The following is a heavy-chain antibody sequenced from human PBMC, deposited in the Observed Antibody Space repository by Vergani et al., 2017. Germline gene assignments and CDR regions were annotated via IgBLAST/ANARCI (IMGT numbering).Heavy chain of an antibody. CDR2: IYSGGST. CDR3: ARVRGRDGSRLYYYYYMDV. D-gene: IGHD5-24*01. J-gene: IGHJ6*03. Sequence: EVQLVESGGGLIQAGGSLRLSCAASGFIVSSNYMSWVRQAPGKGLEWVSVIYSGGSTYYADSVKGRFTISRDNSKNTLSLQMNSLRADDTAVYYCARVRGRDGSRLYYYYYMDVWGKGTTVTVSS. V-gene: IGHV3-53*01. CDR1: GFIVSSNY.